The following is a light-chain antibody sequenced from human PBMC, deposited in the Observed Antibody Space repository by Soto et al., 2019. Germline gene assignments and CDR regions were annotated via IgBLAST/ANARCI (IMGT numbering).Light chain of an antibody. CDR1: QSVSNNY. V-gene: IGKV3-20*01. Sequence: EIVMTQSPVTLSVSPGQRATLSCRASQSVSNNYLAWYQQKPGQAPRLLIYGASNRATGIPDRFSGSGSGTDFTLTISRLEPEDFAVYYCQQYGSSGTFGQGTKV. CDR2: GAS. J-gene: IGKJ1*01. CDR3: QQYGSSGT.